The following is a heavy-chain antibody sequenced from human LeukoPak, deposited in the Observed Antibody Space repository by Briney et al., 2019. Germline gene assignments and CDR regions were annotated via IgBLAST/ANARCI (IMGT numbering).Heavy chain of an antibody. V-gene: IGHV3-48*02. CDR3: ARDGYCSGGSCWQMPSEY. CDR2: ISSSSSTI. CDR1: GFTFSSYS. Sequence: GGSLRLSCAASGFTFSSYSMNWVRQAPGKGLEWVSYISSSSSTIYYADSVKGRFTISRDNAKNSLYLQMNSLRDEDTAVYYCARDGYCSGGSCWQMPSEYWGQGTLVTVSS. J-gene: IGHJ4*02. D-gene: IGHD2-15*01.